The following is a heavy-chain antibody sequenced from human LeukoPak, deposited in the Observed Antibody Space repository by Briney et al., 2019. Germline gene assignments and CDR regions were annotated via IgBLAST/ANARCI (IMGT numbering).Heavy chain of an antibody. J-gene: IGHJ4*02. CDR3: AKDGGGDAFDY. V-gene: IGHV3-30*18. D-gene: IGHD2-21*02. Sequence: PGGSLRLSCAASGFTFSSYGMHWVRQAPGKGLEWVAVISYDGSNKYYADSVKGRFTISRDNSKNTLYLQMNSLRAEDTAVYYCAKDGGGDAFDYWAREPWSPSPQ. CDR1: GFTFSSYG. CDR2: ISYDGSNK.